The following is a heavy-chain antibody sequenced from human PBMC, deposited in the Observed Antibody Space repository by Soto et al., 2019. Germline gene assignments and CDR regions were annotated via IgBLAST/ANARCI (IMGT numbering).Heavy chain of an antibody. CDR3: ASGYCSSTSCTGYYYMSV. V-gene: IGHV3-74*01. J-gene: IGHJ6*03. CDR2: INSDGSIT. Sequence: PGGALRLSCAASGFTFSDYCLYWVRQAPGKGLVWVSRINSDGSITTYADSVKGRFTISRDNAKNTLYLQMNSLRAEDMAVYYCASGYCSSTSCTGYYYMSVWGKRTTVTVSS. CDR1: GFTFSDYC. D-gene: IGHD2-2*03.